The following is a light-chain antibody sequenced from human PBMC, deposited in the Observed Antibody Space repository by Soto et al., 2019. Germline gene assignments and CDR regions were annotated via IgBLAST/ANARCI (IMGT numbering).Light chain of an antibody. Sequence: DIQMTQSPSTLSASVGDRVTITCRASQSIGTWLAWYQQKPGKAPKVLIYKASSLDSEVPSRFSGSGSGTEFTLTISNLQRDDVATYYCQQYKSVYTVGQGTKLEIK. V-gene: IGKV1-5*03. CDR3: QQYKSVYT. CDR2: KAS. CDR1: QSIGTW. J-gene: IGKJ2*01.